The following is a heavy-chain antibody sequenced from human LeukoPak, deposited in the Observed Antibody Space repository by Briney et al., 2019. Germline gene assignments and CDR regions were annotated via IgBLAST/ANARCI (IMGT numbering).Heavy chain of an antibody. CDR2: ISYDGSNK. D-gene: IGHD2-2*01. CDR3: LACYRSIPCY. Sequence: PGGSLRLSCAASGFTFSSYAMHWVRQAPGKGLEWVAVISYDGSNKYYADSVKGRFTISRDNSKNTLYLQMSSLRSDDTAVYYCLACYRSIPCYWGQGTLVTVSS. J-gene: IGHJ4*02. CDR1: GFTFSSYA. V-gene: IGHV3-30-3*01.